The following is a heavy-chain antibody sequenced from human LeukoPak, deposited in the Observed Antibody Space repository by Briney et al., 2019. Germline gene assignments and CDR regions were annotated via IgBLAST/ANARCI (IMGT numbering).Heavy chain of an antibody. CDR2: IIPIFGTA. D-gene: IGHD5-18*01. CDR1: GGTFSSYA. Sequence: SVKVSCKASGGTFSSYAISWVRQAPGQGLEWMGGIIPIFGTANYAQKFQGRVTITADESTSTAYMELSSLRAEDTAVYYCARGGWIQLGRNAFDIWGQGTMVTVSS. CDR3: ARGGWIQLGRNAFDI. V-gene: IGHV1-69*13. J-gene: IGHJ3*02.